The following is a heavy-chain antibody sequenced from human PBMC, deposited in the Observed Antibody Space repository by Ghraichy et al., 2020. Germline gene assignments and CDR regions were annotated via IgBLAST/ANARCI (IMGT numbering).Heavy chain of an antibody. CDR2: ISSSGAST. Sequence: GALRLSCAASGFTFNNYAMSWVRLAPGRGLEWVSTISSSGASTYYADSVKGRFTISRDNSKNTVYLQMNSLNFDDTAVYYCAKVADDSGHSDLDYWGQGTLATVSS. V-gene: IGHV3-23*01. CDR3: AKVADDSGHSDLDY. J-gene: IGHJ4*02. D-gene: IGHD2-15*01. CDR1: GFTFNNYA.